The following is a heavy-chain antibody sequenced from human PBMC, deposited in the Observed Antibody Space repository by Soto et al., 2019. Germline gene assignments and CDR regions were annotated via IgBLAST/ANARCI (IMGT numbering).Heavy chain of an antibody. CDR1: GDSASSNSSA. V-gene: IGHV6-1*01. CDR2: TYYRSKWYN. Sequence: SQTLSLTCAISGDSASSNSSAWNCIRQSPSRGLEWLGRTYYRSKWYNDYAVSVKSRITINPDTSKNQFSLQLNSVTPEDTAVYYCARVSKGGAVAGNFDYWGQGTLVTVSS. J-gene: IGHJ4*02. CDR3: ARVSKGGAVAGNFDY. D-gene: IGHD6-19*01.